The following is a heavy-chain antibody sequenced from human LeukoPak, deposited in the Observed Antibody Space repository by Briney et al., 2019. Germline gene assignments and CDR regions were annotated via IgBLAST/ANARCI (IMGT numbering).Heavy chain of an antibody. Sequence: PSETLSLTCTVSGGSISSTTCYWGWVRQPPGRGLEWIGSMYKNVVTYYNPSLESRVTISLDMSKNQFFPKLKSVTAPDTTGDFCVRRLASGDYHPLGWGQGTLVTVSS. J-gene: IGHJ4*02. D-gene: IGHD1-26*01. V-gene: IGHV4-39*01. CDR1: GGSISSTTCY. CDR3: VRRLASGDYHPLG. CDR2: MYKNVVT.